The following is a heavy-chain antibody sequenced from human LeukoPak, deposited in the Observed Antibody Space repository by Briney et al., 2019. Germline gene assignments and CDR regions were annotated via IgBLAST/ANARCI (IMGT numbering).Heavy chain of an antibody. J-gene: IGHJ4*02. CDR1: GGSISSSSYY. CDR3: ARRPGSGWYVPSLTGGYFDY. D-gene: IGHD6-19*01. Sequence: SETLSPTRTVSGGSISSSSYYWGWIRQPPGKGLEWIGSIYYSGSTYYNPSLKSRVTISVDTSKNQFSLKLSSVTAADTAVYYCARRPGSGWYVPSLTGGYFDYWGQGTLVTVSS. V-gene: IGHV4-39*01. CDR2: IYYSGST.